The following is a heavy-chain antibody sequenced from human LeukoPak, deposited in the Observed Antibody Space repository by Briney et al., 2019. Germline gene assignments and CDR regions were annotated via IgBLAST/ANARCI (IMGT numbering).Heavy chain of an antibody. D-gene: IGHD6-6*01. Sequence: ASVKASCKASGYTFTGYYMHWVRQAPGQGLEWMGWINPNSGGTNYAQKFQGRVTMTRDTSISTAYMELSRLRSDDTAVYYCARVAAEYSSSSPLDYWGQGTLVTVSS. CDR2: INPNSGGT. V-gene: IGHV1-2*02. CDR1: GYTFTGYY. J-gene: IGHJ4*02. CDR3: ARVAAEYSSSSPLDY.